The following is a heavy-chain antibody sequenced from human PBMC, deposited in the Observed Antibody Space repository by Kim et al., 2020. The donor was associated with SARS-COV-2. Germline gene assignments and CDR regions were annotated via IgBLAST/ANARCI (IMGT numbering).Heavy chain of an antibody. CDR2: IRSKPNNYVT. V-gene: IGHV3-73*01. Sequence: GGSLRLSCAASGFTFSASALHWVRQASGKGLEWVGRIRSKPNNYVTPYAASVSGRFTISRADSTHTVYLQMDSLKTDDPAVYFCSLPSGKHGDRGFDN. CDR1: GFTFSASA. CDR3: SLPSGKHGDRGFDN. D-gene: IGHD4-17*01. J-gene: IGHJ4*01.